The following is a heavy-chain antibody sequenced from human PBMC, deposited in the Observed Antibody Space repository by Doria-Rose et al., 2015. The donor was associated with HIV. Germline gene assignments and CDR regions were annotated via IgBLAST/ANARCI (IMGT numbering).Heavy chain of an antibody. V-gene: IGHV2-26*01. D-gene: IGHD6-13*01. CDR2: IVSDDER. CDR1: GVSLSSPGMG. Sequence: QVQLVQSGPVLVKPTETLTLTCTVSGVSLSSPGMGVSWIRQPPGKALEWLANIVSDDERSYKPSLKCRLTISRGTSKSQVVLTMTDMDPVDTATYYCARIKSSRWYHKYYFDFWGQGTLVIVSA. J-gene: IGHJ4*02. CDR3: ARIKSSRWYHKYYFDF.